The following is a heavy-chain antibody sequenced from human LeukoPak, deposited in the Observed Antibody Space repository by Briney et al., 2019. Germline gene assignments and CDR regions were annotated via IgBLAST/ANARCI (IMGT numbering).Heavy chain of an antibody. D-gene: IGHD3-16*01. CDR1: GFTFSSHW. V-gene: IGHV3-7*01. Sequence: GGSLRLSCAASGFTFSSHWMAWVRQTPGKGLEWVANIKQDGSDKYYLDSMKGRLTISRDNAKNSLYLQVNSLRVEDTAVYYCASLNYGQVWGSPHYYFDYWGQGILVAVSS. CDR3: ASLNYGQVWGSPHYYFDY. J-gene: IGHJ4*02. CDR2: IKQDGSDK.